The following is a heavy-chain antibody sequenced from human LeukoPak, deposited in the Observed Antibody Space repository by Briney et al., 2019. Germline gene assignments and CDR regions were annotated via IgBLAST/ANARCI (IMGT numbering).Heavy chain of an antibody. Sequence: PSETLSLTCAVYGVSFSGYYWSWIRQPPGKGLEWIGEINHSGSTNYNPSLKSRVTISVDTSKNQFSLKLSSVTAADTAVYYCARGLRWLTPDYWGQGTLVTVSS. V-gene: IGHV4-34*01. D-gene: IGHD4-23*01. J-gene: IGHJ4*02. CDR2: INHSGST. CDR3: ARGLRWLTPDY. CDR1: GVSFSGYY.